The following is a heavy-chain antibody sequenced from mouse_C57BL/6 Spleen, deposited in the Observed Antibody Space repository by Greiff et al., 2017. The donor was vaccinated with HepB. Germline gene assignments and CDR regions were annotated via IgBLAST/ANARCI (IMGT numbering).Heavy chain of an antibody. CDR3: ARRASYSNQYYFDY. V-gene: IGHV1-81*01. D-gene: IGHD2-5*01. CDR2: IYPRSGNT. CDR1: GYTFTSYG. Sequence: QVQLKESGAELARPGASVKLSCKASGYTFTSYGISWVKQRTGQGLEWIGEIYPRSGNTYYNEKFKGKATLTADKSSSTAYMELRSLTSEDSAVYFCARRASYSNQYYFDYWGQGTTLTVSS. J-gene: IGHJ2*01.